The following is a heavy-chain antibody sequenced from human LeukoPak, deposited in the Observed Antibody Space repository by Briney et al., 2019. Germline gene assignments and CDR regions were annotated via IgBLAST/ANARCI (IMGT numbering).Heavy chain of an antibody. CDR2: INPNSGGT. D-gene: IGHD2-21*01. Sequence: ASVKVSCKASGYTFTGYYMHWVRQAPGQGLEWMGWINPNSGGTNYAQKFQGWVTMTRDTSISTAYMELSRLRSDDTAVYYCARALAGRSGSVMAGNFDYWGQGTLVTVSS. CDR1: GYTFTGYY. J-gene: IGHJ4*02. CDR3: ARALAGRSGSVMAGNFDY. V-gene: IGHV1-2*04.